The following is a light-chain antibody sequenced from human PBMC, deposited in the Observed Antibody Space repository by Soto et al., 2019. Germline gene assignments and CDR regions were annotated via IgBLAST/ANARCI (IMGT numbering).Light chain of an antibody. V-gene: IGLV2-23*01. CDR3: CSYAGSSTFV. CDR2: EGS. CDR1: RSDLGSYNL. J-gene: IGLJ1*01. Sequence: QSALTQPASVSGSPGQSITLSCTGTRSDLGSYNLVSWYQQHPGKAPKLMIYEGSKRPSGVSYRFSGSKSANTASLTISGLQTEDEADYYCCSYAGSSTFVFGTGTKLTVL.